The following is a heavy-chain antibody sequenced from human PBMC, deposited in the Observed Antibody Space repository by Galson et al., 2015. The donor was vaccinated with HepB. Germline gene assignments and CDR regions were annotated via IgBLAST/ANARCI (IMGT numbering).Heavy chain of an antibody. Sequence: SLRLSCAASGFTFGDYALSWVRQAPGKGLEWVGFIGSKAYGGTTEYAASVKGRFTIARDDSKSIAYLQMNSLKTEDTAVYYCTSYLFCSGATCYHYWYFDLWGRGTLVTVSS. V-gene: IGHV3-49*04. CDR3: TSYLFCSGATCYHYWYFDL. CDR1: GFTFGDYA. J-gene: IGHJ2*01. CDR2: IGSKAYGGTT. D-gene: IGHD2-15*01.